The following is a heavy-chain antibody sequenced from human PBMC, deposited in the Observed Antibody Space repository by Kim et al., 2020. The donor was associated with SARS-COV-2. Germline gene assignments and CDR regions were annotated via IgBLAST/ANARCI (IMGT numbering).Heavy chain of an antibody. V-gene: IGHV1-24*01. CDR2: FDPEDGET. J-gene: IGHJ3*02. D-gene: IGHD3-9*01. Sequence: ASVKVSCKVSGYTLTELSMHWVRQAPGKGLEWMGGFDPEDGETIYAQKFQGRVTMTEDTSTDTAYMELSSLRSEDTAVYYCATDSPILTGYYGPWGAFDIWGQGTMVTVSS. CDR1: GYTLTELS. CDR3: ATDSPILTGYYGPWGAFDI.